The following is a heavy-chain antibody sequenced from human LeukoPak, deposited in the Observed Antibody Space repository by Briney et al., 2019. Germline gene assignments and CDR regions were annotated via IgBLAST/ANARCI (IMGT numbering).Heavy chain of an antibody. V-gene: IGHV1-46*01. CDR3: ARDQRYYDSSGHLDY. D-gene: IGHD3-22*01. J-gene: IGHJ4*02. CDR1: GYTFTGYY. Sequence: ASVTVSCKASGYTFTGYYMHWVRQAPGQGLEWMGIINPSGGRTSYAQKFQGRVTMTRDTSMSTVYMELSSLRSEDTAVYYCARDQRYYDSSGHLDYWGQGTLVTVSS. CDR2: INPSGGRT.